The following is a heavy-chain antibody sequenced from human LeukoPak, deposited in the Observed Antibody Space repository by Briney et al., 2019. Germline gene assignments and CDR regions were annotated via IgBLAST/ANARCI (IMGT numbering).Heavy chain of an antibody. Sequence: GGSLRLSCAASGFTFSGFSVSWVRQSPTKGLEWVANIKQDGSERYYVDSVKGRFTISRDNAKNSLSLQMNNLRVEDTAVYYCARAGSHWHYVYWGQGTVVTVSS. D-gene: IGHD3-10*01. J-gene: IGHJ4*02. V-gene: IGHV3-7*01. CDR2: IKQDGSER. CDR3: ARAGSHWHYVY. CDR1: GFTFSGFS.